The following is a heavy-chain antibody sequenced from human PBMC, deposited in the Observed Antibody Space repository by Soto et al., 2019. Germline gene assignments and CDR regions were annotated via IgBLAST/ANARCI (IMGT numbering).Heavy chain of an antibody. Sequence: EVQLVESGGGLVQPGGSLRLSCAASGFTFSSYAMSWVRQAPGKGLEWVSAISGSGGSTYYADSVKGRFTISRDNSKNTLYLQMNSPRAEDTAVYYCTASSGWYNAFDICGQGTMVTVSS. V-gene: IGHV3-23*04. CDR2: ISGSGGST. CDR3: TASSGWYNAFDI. D-gene: IGHD6-19*01. CDR1: GFTFSSYA. J-gene: IGHJ3*02.